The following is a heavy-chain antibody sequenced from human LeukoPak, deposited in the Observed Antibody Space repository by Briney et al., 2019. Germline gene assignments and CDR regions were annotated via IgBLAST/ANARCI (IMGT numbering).Heavy chain of an antibody. Sequence: PSQTLSLTCSVSGGSINNGAYYWNWIRQPPGKGLEWIGYIYHTGSTYYNPSLRSRVTISIDRSKNQFSLDLSSVTAADTAVYYCARERKLQQGKYFSYWGQGALVAVSS. V-gene: IGHV4-30-2*01. CDR3: ARERKLQQGKYFSY. D-gene: IGHD1-1*01. CDR2: IYHTGST. J-gene: IGHJ4*02. CDR1: GGSINNGAYY.